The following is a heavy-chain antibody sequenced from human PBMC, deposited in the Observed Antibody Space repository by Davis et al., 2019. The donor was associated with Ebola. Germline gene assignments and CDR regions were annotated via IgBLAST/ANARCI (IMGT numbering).Heavy chain of an antibody. CDR3: ARDRMPSIVGAKEGFDY. D-gene: IGHD1-26*01. V-gene: IGHV1-18*01. J-gene: IGHJ4*02. CDR2: ISAYNGNT. CDR1: GYTLTSYG. Sequence: ASVKVSCKASGYTLTSYGISGVRQAPGQGLEWMGWISAYNGNTNYAQKLQGRVTMPTDTSTSTAYMELRSLSSDDTAVYYCARDRMPSIVGAKEGFDYWGQGTLVTVSS.